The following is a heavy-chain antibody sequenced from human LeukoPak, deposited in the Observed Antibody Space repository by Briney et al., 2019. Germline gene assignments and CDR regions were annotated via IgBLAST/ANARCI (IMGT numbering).Heavy chain of an antibody. D-gene: IGHD3-22*01. V-gene: IGHV1-69*13. CDR3: ARRGLGDSSGYQDIHFDY. CDR2: IIPIFGTA. J-gene: IGHJ4*02. Sequence: SVKVSCKASGYTFTGYYMHWVRQAPGQGLEWMGGIIPIFGTANYAQKFQGGVTITADESTSTAYMELSSLRSEDTAVYYCARRGLGDSSGYQDIHFDYWGQGTLVTVSS. CDR1: GYTFTGYY.